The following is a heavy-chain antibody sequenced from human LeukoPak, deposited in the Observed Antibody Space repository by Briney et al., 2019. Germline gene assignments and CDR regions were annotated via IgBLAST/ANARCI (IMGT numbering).Heavy chain of an antibody. CDR1: GDSISSSDYY. CDR2: IHSSGNI. J-gene: IGHJ4*02. CDR3: ARGRYNSKTDFDY. Sequence: SETLSLTCTVSGDSISSSDYYWGWIRQPPGKGLEWIGSIHSSGNIYYNPSLKSRVTTSLDTSNNQFSLRLFSVSAADTAVYYCARGRYNSKTDFDYWGQGTLVTVSS. D-gene: IGHD3-16*02. V-gene: IGHV4-39*07.